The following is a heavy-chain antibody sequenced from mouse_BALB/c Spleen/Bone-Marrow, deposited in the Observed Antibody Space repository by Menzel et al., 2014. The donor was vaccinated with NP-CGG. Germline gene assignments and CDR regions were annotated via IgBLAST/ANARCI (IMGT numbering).Heavy chain of an antibody. CDR2: ISSGSSTI. CDR3: ARSGSSSGYFDY. V-gene: IGHV5-17*02. D-gene: IGHD1-1*01. J-gene: IGHJ2*01. Sequence: DVMLVESGGGLVQPGGSRKLSCAASGFTFXSFAMHWVRQAPEKGLEWVAYISSGSSTIYYADTVMGRFTISRDNPKNTLSLQMTSLRSEDTAMYYCARSGSSSGYFDYWGQGTTLTVSS. CDR1: GFTFXSFA.